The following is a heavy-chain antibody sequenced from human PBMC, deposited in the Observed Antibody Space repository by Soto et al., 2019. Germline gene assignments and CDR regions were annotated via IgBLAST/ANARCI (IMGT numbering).Heavy chain of an antibody. CDR1: GYPFTAFD. CDR3: VRQSGGVATPGDDY. D-gene: IGHD2-15*01. V-gene: IGHV1-8*01. J-gene: IGHJ4*02. Sequence: QVPLVQSGAEVKKPGASVKVSCEASGYPFTAFDINWVRQAAGQGLEWMGWMNPSSGDSAFAQRFQDRITMTRTTSISTAYMELSRLTSDDTAVYYCVRQSGGVATPGDDYWGQGTLVTVSS. CDR2: MNPSSGDS.